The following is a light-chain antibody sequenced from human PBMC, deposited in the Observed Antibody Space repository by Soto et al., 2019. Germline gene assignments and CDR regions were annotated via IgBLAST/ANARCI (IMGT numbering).Light chain of an antibody. CDR1: GSDIGGYDY. CDR2: DVT. J-gene: IGLJ2*01. CDR3: SSFTSSITLV. Sequence: QSVLTQPASVSGSPGQSITSSCTGTGSDIGGYDYVSWYQQHPGKAPKLLIYDVTNRPSGVSNRFSGSKSGNTASLTISGLQAEDEADYYCSSFTSSITLVFGGGTKLTVL. V-gene: IGLV2-14*03.